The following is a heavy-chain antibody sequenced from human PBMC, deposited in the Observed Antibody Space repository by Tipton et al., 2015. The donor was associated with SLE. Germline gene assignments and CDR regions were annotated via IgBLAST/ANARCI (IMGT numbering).Heavy chain of an antibody. V-gene: IGHV3-48*03. J-gene: IGHJ4*02. CDR3: ATNQGVQVVGFAY. CDR2: ISSSGTLI. Sequence: SLRLSCAASGFPFTSYAMNWLRQAPGKGMEWLSYISSSGTLIYYADSVKGRFTISRDNNKSSLYLQMNSLRGEDTAVYYCATNQGVQVVGFAYWGQGTLVTVSS. D-gene: IGHD1-26*01. CDR1: GFPFTSYA.